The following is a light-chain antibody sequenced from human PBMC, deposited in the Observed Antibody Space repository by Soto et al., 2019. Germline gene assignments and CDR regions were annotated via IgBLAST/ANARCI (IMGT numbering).Light chain of an antibody. V-gene: IGKV1-8*01. CDR1: QGISSY. CDR3: QQYYSYAS. Sequence: IRMTQSPSSLSASTGDRVTLTCRASQGISSYLAWYQQKPGKAPKLLIYAASTLQSGVPSRFSGSGSGTDFTLTISCLQSEDFATYYCQQYYSYASFGGGTKVDIK. CDR2: AAS. J-gene: IGKJ4*01.